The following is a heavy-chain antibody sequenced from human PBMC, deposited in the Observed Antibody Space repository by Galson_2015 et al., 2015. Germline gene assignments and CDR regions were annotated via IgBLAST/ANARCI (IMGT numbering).Heavy chain of an antibody. CDR2: INAGNGNT. CDR1: GYTFTSYA. J-gene: IGHJ6*02. V-gene: IGHV1-3*01. D-gene: IGHD3-10*01. CDR3: AREPGDEWFGELPAYGMDV. Sequence: SVKVSCKASGYTFTSYAMHWVRQAPGQRLEWMGWINAGNGNTKYSQKFQGRVTITRDTSASTAYMELSSLRSEDTAVYYCAREPGDEWFGELPAYGMDVWGQGTTVTVSS.